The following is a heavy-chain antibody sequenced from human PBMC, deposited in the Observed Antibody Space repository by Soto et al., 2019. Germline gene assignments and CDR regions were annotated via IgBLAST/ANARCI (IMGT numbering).Heavy chain of an antibody. V-gene: IGHV1-2*02. CDR2: INPNSGVT. CDR3: VKSHTLSRGYPDDY. CDR1: GYTFTGYY. D-gene: IGHD3-10*01. Sequence: QVKLVQSGAEVKKPGASVRVSCKASGYTFTGYYMPWVRQAPGQGLEWMGWINPNSGVTNYAQKFQGRVTMTRDTSISPAYMELSRLRSDDTAVYYCVKSHTLSRGYPDDYWGQGTLVTVSS. J-gene: IGHJ4*02.